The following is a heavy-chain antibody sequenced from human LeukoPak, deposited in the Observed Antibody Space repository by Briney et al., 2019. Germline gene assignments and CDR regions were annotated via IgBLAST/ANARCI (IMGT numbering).Heavy chain of an antibody. D-gene: IGHD3-10*01. V-gene: IGHV1-69*13. J-gene: IGHJ5*02. CDR1: GGTFSSNA. CDR2: IIPIFGTA. Sequence: ASVKVSCKASGGTFSSNAISWVRQAPGQGLEWMGGIIPIFGTANYAQKLQGRVTITADESTSTAYMELSSLRSEDTAVYYCARVHYYGSGSYYNWFDPWGQGTLVTVSS. CDR3: ARVHYYGSGSYYNWFDP.